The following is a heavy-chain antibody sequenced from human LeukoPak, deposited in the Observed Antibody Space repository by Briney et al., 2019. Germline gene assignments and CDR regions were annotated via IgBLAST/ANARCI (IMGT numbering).Heavy chain of an antibody. V-gene: IGHV1-69*05. Sequence: GASVKVSCKASGGTFSSYAISWVRQAPGQGLGWMGRIIPIFGTANYAQKFQGRVTITTDESTSTAYMELSSLRSEDTAVYYCARGESARAAFDIWGQGTMVTVSS. CDR2: IIPIFGTA. CDR1: GGTFSSYA. CDR3: ARGESARAAFDI. J-gene: IGHJ3*02.